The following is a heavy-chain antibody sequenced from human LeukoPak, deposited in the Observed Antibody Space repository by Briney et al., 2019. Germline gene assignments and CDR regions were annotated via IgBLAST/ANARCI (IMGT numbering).Heavy chain of an antibody. J-gene: IGHJ3*02. D-gene: IGHD1-26*01. V-gene: IGHV3-33*01. CDR3: ARGGGVSRYSGSYDAFDI. CDR1: GFTFSRYG. CDR2: IWHDGSYE. Sequence: GRSLRLSCAASGFTFSRYGMHWVRQAPGKGLEGVAVIWHDGSYEYYADSVKGRFTISRDSSKNTLYLQMNSLRAEDTAVYYCARGGGVSRYSGSYDAFDIWGQGTMVTVSS.